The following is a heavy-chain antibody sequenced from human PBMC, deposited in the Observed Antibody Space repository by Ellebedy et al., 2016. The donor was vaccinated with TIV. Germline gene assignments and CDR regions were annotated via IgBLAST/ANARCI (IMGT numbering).Heavy chain of an antibody. CDR2: FDPEDGET. CDR1: GYTFTGYY. J-gene: IGHJ6*02. Sequence: ASVKVSXKASGYTFTGYYMHWVRQAPGKGLEWMGGFDPEDGETIYAQKFQGRVTMTEDTSTDTAYMELSSLRSEDTAVYYCATDLGYYGSGSYPYYYYGMDVWGQGTTVTVSS. D-gene: IGHD3-10*01. CDR3: ATDLGYYGSGSYPYYYYGMDV. V-gene: IGHV1-24*01.